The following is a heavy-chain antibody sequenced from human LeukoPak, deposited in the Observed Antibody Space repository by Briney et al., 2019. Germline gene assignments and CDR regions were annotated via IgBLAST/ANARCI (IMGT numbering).Heavy chain of an antibody. CDR2: ISTDNGDT. D-gene: IGHD3-22*01. Sequence: ASVKVSCKASGGTFSSYAISWVRQAPGQGLEWMGWISTDNGDTNYAQKLQGRVTMTTDASTSTAYMELRSLRSDDTAVYYCARGGDYYDSSGYHNYWGQGTLVTVSS. J-gene: IGHJ4*02. CDR3: ARGGDYYDSSGYHNY. V-gene: IGHV1-18*01. CDR1: GGTFSSYA.